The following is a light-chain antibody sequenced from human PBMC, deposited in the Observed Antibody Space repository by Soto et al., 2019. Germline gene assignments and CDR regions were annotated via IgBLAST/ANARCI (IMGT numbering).Light chain of an antibody. V-gene: IGKV1-39*01. Sequence: DTQMTQSPSSLPASVADRVTITCRASQSISNHLNWYQQKPGKAPKLLIDFASSLQSGVPSRFSGSGSGTDFTLTITSLQPADFATYYCQQTYTTPLTFGGGTKVEIK. J-gene: IGKJ4*01. CDR1: QSISNH. CDR3: QQTYTTPLT. CDR2: FAS.